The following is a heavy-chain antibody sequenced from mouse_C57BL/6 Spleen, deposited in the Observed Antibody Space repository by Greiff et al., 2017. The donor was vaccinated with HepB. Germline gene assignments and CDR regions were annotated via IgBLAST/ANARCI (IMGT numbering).Heavy chain of an antibody. CDR1: GYAFSSSW. CDR2: IYPGDGDT. CDR3: ARFDGYYPDY. J-gene: IGHJ2*01. V-gene: IGHV1-82*01. Sequence: VQLQQSGAELAKPGASVKLSCKASGYAFSSSWMNWVKQRPGKGLEWIGRIYPGDGDTNYNGKFKGKATLTADKSSSTAYMQLSSLTSEDSAVYFCARFDGYYPDYWGQGTTLTVSS. D-gene: IGHD2-3*01.